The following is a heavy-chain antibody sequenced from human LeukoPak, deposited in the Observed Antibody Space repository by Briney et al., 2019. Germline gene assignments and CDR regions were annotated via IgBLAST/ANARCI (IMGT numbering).Heavy chain of an antibody. Sequence: GGSLRLSCAASGFTFSSYWMHWVRQAPGKGLAWVSRINSDGSSTSYADSVKGRFTISRDNAKNTLYLQMNSLRAEDTAVYYCAKSGYDSSGYYPFDYWGQGTLVTVSS. V-gene: IGHV3-74*01. CDR1: GFTFSSYW. CDR2: INSDGSST. J-gene: IGHJ4*02. D-gene: IGHD3-22*01. CDR3: AKSGYDSSGYYPFDY.